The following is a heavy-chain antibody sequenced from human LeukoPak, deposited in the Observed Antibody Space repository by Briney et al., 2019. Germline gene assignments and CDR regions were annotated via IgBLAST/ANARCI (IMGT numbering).Heavy chain of an antibody. CDR1: GFTFSSYG. CDR3: AKEGPTSGWYSGFDY. V-gene: IGHV3-33*06. D-gene: IGHD6-19*01. CDR2: IWYDGSNK. J-gene: IGHJ4*02. Sequence: GGSLRLSCAASGFTFSSYGMHWVRQAPGKGLEWVAVIWYDGSNKYYADSVKGRFTISRDNSKNTLYLQMNSLRAEDTAVYYCAKEGPTSGWYSGFDYWGQGALVTVSS.